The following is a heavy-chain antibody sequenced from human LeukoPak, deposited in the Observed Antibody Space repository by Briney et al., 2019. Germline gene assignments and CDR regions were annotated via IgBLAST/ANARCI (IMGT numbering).Heavy chain of an antibody. CDR3: ARDSISSSSIDY. CDR1: GFTFSSYS. J-gene: IGHJ4*02. CDR2: ISSSSSYI. D-gene: IGHD6-13*01. V-gene: IGHV3-21*01. Sequence: PGGSLRLSCAASGFTFSSYSMNWVRQAPGKGLEWVSSISSSSSYIYYADSVKGRFTISRDNAKTSLYLQMNSLRAEDTAVYYRARDSISSSSIDYWGQGTLVTVSS.